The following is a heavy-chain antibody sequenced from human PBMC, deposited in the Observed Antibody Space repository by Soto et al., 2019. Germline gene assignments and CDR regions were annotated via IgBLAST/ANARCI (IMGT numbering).Heavy chain of an antibody. D-gene: IGHD3-10*01. V-gene: IGHV3-23*01. CDR1: GFSFSSYA. Sequence: EAQXXXSXXSLVQPXGXLRLSCAASGFSFSSYAMNWVRQAPGKGVEWVSIISGAGDRTYYADSVKGRXXXXXXXXXXXXXXXXXXXXXXXXXXXXXXXATRGXXXXRRSDANHFD. CDR2: ISGAGDRT. CDR3: XXATRGXXXXRRSDANHFD. J-gene: IGHJ4*01.